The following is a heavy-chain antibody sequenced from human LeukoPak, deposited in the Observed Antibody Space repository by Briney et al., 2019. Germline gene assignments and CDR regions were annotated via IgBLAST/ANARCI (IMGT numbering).Heavy chain of an antibody. CDR2: ISAYNVNT. V-gene: IGHV1-18*01. CDR3: ARDHDYDILSGYYYFDN. CDR1: GYTFTYYG. Sequence: ASVTVSCKASGYTFTYYGVSWVRQAPAQGQEWMGWISAYNVNTNYAQKLQGRVTMTTDTSTSTAYMELRSLRSDDTAVYYCARDHDYDILSGYYYFDNWGQGTLVTVSS. D-gene: IGHD3-9*01. J-gene: IGHJ4*02.